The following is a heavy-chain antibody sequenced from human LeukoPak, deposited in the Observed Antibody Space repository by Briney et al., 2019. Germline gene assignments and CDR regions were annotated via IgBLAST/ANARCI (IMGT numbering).Heavy chain of an antibody. J-gene: IGHJ4*02. V-gene: IGHV1-2*02. D-gene: IGHD2-2*01. CDR1: GYTFTGYY. CDR2: MNLNSGDT. Sequence: GASVKVSCKASGYTFTGYYIHRVRQAPGQGLEWMGWMNLNSGDTYYAQNLQGRFSITSDTSKSTTYMDLASLAPEDTAVYYCARVPVPAPRRGLYFDYWGQGTLITVSS. CDR3: ARVPVPAPRRGLYFDY.